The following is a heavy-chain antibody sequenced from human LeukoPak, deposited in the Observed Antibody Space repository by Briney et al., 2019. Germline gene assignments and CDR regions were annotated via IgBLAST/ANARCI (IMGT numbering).Heavy chain of an antibody. V-gene: IGHV4-59*01. D-gene: IGHD3-10*01. CDR3: ARTSRHYYGSGSNLTPWPAGMDV. Sequence: NTSETLSLTCSVSGGSMSGFFWTWIRQPPGKELEWVGSIYYSGSTTKYNPSLKSRVTISVDTSKSQFSLKLSSATAADTAVYYCARTSRHYYGSGSNLTPWPAGMDVWGQGTTVTVSS. J-gene: IGHJ6*02. CDR1: GGSMSGFF. CDR2: IYYSGST.